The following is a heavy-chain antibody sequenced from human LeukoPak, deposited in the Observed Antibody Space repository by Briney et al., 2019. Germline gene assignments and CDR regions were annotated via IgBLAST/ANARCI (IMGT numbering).Heavy chain of an antibody. D-gene: IGHD6-19*01. CDR2: IRPDGDRT. CDR1: GLTFSTYA. J-gene: IGHJ4*02. V-gene: IGHV3-23*01. CDR3: AREQSGTRGWYTVDY. Sequence: GGSLRLSCAASGLTFSTYAITWVRQGPGEGLEWVSAIRPDGDRTYYANSVRGRFTISRDNSKDTVYLQINGLRVEDTAVYYCAREQSGTRGWYTVDYWGQGTLVTVSS.